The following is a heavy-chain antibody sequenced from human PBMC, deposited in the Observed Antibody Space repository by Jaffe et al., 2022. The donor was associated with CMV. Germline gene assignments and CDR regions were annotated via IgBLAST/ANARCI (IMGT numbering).Heavy chain of an antibody. V-gene: IGHV3-13*01. CDR2: IGTAGDT. Sequence: EVQLVESGGGLVQPGGSLRLSCAASGFTFSSYDMHWVRQATGKGLEWVSAIGTAGDTYYPGSVKGRFTISRENAKNSLYLQMNSLRAGDTAVYYCARGPLFWSGYVSYGMDVWGQGTTVTVSS. CDR1: GFTFSSYD. CDR3: ARGPLFWSGYVSYGMDV. J-gene: IGHJ6*02. D-gene: IGHD3-3*01.